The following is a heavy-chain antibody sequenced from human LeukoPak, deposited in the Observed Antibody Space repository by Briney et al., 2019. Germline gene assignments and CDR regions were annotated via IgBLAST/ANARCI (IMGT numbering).Heavy chain of an antibody. V-gene: IGHV4-39*07. Sequence: SETLSLTCTVSGGSISSSDYYWGWIRQPPVKGLEWIGSIYYSVTTYYNPSLKSRVTISVDTYKKQCSLKLNYVTAADTAVYYCARDRLRWPKIDYWGQGTLVTVSS. D-gene: IGHD4-23*01. CDR1: GGSISSSDYY. J-gene: IGHJ4*02. CDR3: ARDRLRWPKIDY. CDR2: IYYSVTT.